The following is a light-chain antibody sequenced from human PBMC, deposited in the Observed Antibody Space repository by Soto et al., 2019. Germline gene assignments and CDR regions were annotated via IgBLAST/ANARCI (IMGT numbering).Light chain of an antibody. CDR2: KAS. J-gene: IGKJ1*01. CDR1: QSISSW. Sequence: DIQMTQSPSTLSASVGDRVTITCRASQSISSWLAWYQQKPGKVPKVLIYKASSLESGVPSRFSGSGSGTEFTLTISSLQPDDSATDYCQHYNGYPRTFGQGTKVEVK. CDR3: QHYNGYPRT. V-gene: IGKV1-5*03.